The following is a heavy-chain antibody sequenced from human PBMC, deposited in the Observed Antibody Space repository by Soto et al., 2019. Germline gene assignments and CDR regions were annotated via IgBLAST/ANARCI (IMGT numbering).Heavy chain of an antibody. Sequence: QVQLVQSGAEVKKPGSSVKVSCKASGGTFSSYAISWVRQAPGQGLEWMGGIIPIFGTANYAQKFQGRVTITADESTSTVYMELSSLRSEDTAVYYCARDMYPNCSGGSCYSNFWFDPWGQGTLVTVSS. CDR2: IIPIFGTA. J-gene: IGHJ5*02. CDR3: ARDMYPNCSGGSCYSNFWFDP. D-gene: IGHD2-15*01. V-gene: IGHV1-69*01. CDR1: GGTFSSYA.